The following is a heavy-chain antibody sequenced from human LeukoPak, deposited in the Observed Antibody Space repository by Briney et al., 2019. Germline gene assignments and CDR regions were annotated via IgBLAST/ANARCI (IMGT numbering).Heavy chain of an antibody. Sequence: SETLSLTCTVSGDSISSGDYYWSWIRQPAGKGLEWIGRISSSGSTNYNPSLKSRVTISVDTSKNQFSLKLSSVTAADTAVYFCARGPYSYDSSGAFDIWGQGTTVTVSS. J-gene: IGHJ3*02. V-gene: IGHV4-61*02. CDR3: ARGPYSYDSSGAFDI. D-gene: IGHD3-22*01. CDR1: GDSISSGDYY. CDR2: ISSSGST.